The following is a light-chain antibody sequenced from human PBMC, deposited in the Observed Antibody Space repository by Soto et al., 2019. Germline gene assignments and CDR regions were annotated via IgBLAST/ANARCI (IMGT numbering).Light chain of an antibody. Sequence: QSVLTQPPSVSGAPGQRVTISCTGSSSSIGAGYDVHWYQQLPGTAPKLLIYGNSNRPSGVPDRFSGSKSGTSASLAITGLQAEDEAEYYCQSYDSSLSGSHVVFGGGTKLTVL. J-gene: IGLJ2*01. V-gene: IGLV1-40*01. CDR3: QSYDSSLSGSHVV. CDR1: SSSIGAGYD. CDR2: GNS.